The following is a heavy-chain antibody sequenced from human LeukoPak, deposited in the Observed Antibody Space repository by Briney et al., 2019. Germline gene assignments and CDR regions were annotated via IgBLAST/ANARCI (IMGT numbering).Heavy chain of an antibody. D-gene: IGHD4-17*01. J-gene: IGHJ4*02. Sequence: GGSLRLSCAASGFTFSSYSMNWVRQAPGKGLEWVSSISSSSSYIYYADSVKGRFTISRDNAKNSLYLQMNSLRVEDTAVYYCARGKSNYGDYVDYWGQGTLVTVSS. CDR3: ARGKSNYGDYVDY. V-gene: IGHV3-21*01. CDR2: ISSSSSYI. CDR1: GFTFSSYS.